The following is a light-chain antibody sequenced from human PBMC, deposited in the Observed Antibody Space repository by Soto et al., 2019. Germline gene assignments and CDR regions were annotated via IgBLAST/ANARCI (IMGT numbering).Light chain of an antibody. V-gene: IGKV3-15*01. J-gene: IGKJ1*01. CDR3: QQYNNWPPWT. Sequence: EIVMTQSPATLSVSPGERATLSCRASQSVSSNLACYQQKPGQAPRPLIYGASTRATGIPARFSGSGSGTEFTLTISSLQSEDFAVYYCQQYNNWPPWTFGQGTKVDIK. CDR1: QSVSSN. CDR2: GAS.